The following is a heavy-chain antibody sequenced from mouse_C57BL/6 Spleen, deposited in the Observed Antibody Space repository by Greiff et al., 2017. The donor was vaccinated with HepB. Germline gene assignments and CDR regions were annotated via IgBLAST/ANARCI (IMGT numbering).Heavy chain of an antibody. V-gene: IGHV2-2*01. J-gene: IGHJ2*01. D-gene: IGHD2-4*01. CDR3: ARSTMITHFDY. CDR1: GFSLTSYG. CDR2: IWSGGST. Sequence: QVQLKESGPGLVQPSQSLSITCTVSGFSLTSYGVHWVRQSPGKGLEWLGVIWSGGSTDYNAAFISRLSISKDNSKSQVFFKMNSLQADDKAIYYCARSTMITHFDYWGQGTTLTVSS.